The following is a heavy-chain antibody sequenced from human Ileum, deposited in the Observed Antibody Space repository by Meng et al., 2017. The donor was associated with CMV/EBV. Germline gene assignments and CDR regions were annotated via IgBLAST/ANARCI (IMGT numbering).Heavy chain of an antibody. CDR1: GFTFSDYG. CDR2: IRYDGDNK. CDR3: TKDQVLL. V-gene: IGHV3-30*02. J-gene: IGHJ4*02. Sequence: QLLVWVSGGGVVHAGGSLVLSCAASGFTFSDYGMHWIRQALGKGLEWVAFIRYDGDNKYYADSVKGRFTISRDNFNNMLYLQMNSLRTEDTAVYYCTKDQVLLWGQGTLVTVSS. D-gene: IGHD3-10*01.